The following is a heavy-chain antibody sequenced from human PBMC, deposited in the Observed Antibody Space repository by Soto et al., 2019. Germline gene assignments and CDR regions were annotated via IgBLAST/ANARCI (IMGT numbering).Heavy chain of an antibody. CDR1: GYTFTGYY. V-gene: IGHV1-46*01. D-gene: IGHD1-26*01. Sequence: QVQLVQSGAEVRNPGASVKVSCKASGYTFTGYYLHWVRQAPGQGLEWMGIIDPSGSGATYAQKFQGRLTLTRDTFTSTVYMDLSSLTYEDTAVYFCARDERPSGAAYNCPDYWGQGTLVTVSS. CDR2: IDPSGSGA. J-gene: IGHJ4*02. CDR3: ARDERPSGAAYNCPDY.